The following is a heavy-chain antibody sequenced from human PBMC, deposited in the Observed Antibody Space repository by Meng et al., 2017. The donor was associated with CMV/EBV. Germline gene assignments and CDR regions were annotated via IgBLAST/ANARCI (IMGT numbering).Heavy chain of an antibody. CDR3: VRDPLFGGGGRFDL. CDR1: GYSLTRCG. V-gene: IGHV1-18*01. CDR2: ISAYNGNT. D-gene: IGHD2-15*01. J-gene: IGHJ2*01. Sequence: QVQLVQEGEEVKTPGASVKVSCEASGYSLTRCGISWVRQATGQGLEWMRWISAYNGNTNYAQKLQGRVTMTTDTSTSTAYMELRSLRSDDTAVYYCVRDPLFGGGGRFDLWGRGTLVTVSS.